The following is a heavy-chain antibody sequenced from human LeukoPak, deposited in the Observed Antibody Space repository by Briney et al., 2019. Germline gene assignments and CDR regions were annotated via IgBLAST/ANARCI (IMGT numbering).Heavy chain of an antibody. CDR2: IYYSGST. D-gene: IGHD5-18*01. J-gene: IGHJ6*03. Sequence: SQTLSLTCTVSGGSISSSSYYWGWIRQPPGKGLEWIGSIYYSGSTYYNPSLKSRVTISVDPSKNQFSLKLSSVTAADTAVYYCARHSGYSYGYAYYYYYMDVWGKGTTVTVSS. CDR1: GGSISSSSYY. CDR3: ARHSGYSYGYAYYYYYMDV. V-gene: IGHV4-39*01.